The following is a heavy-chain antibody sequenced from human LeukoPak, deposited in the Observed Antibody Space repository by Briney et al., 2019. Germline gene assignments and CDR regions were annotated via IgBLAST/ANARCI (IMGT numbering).Heavy chain of an antibody. Sequence: GGSLRLSCAASGFTFSSYAMSWVRQAPGKRLEWVSVIYSGGSTYYADSVKGRFTISRDNSKNTLYLQMNSLRAEDTAVYYCVRETPQGVSYYFDYWGQGTLVTVSS. CDR2: IYSGGST. D-gene: IGHD5/OR15-5a*01. CDR1: GFTFSSYA. V-gene: IGHV3-53*01. J-gene: IGHJ4*02. CDR3: VRETPQGVSYYFDY.